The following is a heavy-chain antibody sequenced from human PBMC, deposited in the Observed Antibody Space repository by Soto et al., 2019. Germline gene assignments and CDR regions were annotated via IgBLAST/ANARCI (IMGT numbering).Heavy chain of an antibody. D-gene: IGHD1-26*01. CDR3: ARVREPLTGGPWFDP. Sequence: SETLSLTCTVSGVSISSGDCYWSWIRQPPGKGLEWIGDIYNSGSTNYNPSLKSRVTISVDTSKNQFSLKLSSVTAADTAVYYCARVREPLTGGPWFDPWGQGTLVTVS. CDR1: GVSISSGDCY. J-gene: IGHJ5*02. V-gene: IGHV4-61*08. CDR2: IYNSGST.